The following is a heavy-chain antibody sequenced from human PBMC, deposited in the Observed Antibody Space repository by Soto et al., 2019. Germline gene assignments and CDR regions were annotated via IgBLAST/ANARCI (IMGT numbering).Heavy chain of an antibody. CDR3: ARAKVVPAAKRKNYYYYMDV. CDR1: GYTFTSYD. D-gene: IGHD2-2*01. J-gene: IGHJ6*03. V-gene: IGHV1-8*01. CDR2: MNPNSGNT. Sequence: ASVKVSCKASGYTFTSYDINWVRQATGQGLEWMGWMNPNSGNTGYAQKFQGRVTMTRNTSISTAYMELSSLRSEDTAVYYCARAKVVPAAKRKNYYYYMDVWGKGTTVTVAS.